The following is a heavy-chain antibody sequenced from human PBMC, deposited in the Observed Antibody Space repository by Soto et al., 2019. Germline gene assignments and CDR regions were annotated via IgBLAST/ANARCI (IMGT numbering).Heavy chain of an antibody. CDR3: ARARLATMIVLPPDAFDF. J-gene: IGHJ3*01. V-gene: IGHV1-69*06. CDR2: IIPIFGTA. CDR1: GGTFSSYA. D-gene: IGHD3-22*01. Sequence: SVKVSCKASGGTFSSYASSWVRQAPGQGLEWMGGIIPIFGTANYEQKFQGRVTITADKSTSTAYKELSSLRSEDTAVYYCARARLATMIVLPPDAFDFWGQGAMVTVSS.